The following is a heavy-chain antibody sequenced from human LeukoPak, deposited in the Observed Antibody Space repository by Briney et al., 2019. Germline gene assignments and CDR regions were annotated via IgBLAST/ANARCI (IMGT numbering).Heavy chain of an antibody. D-gene: IGHD3-10*01. CDR3: ARRIMVRGAVNWFDP. Sequence: SETLSLTCTVSGGSISSYYWSWIRQPPGKGLEWIGYVYYSGSTNYNPSLKSRVTISVDTSKNQFSLKLSSVTAADTAVYYCARRIMVRGAVNWFDPWGQGTLVTVSS. V-gene: IGHV4-59*01. CDR2: VYYSGST. CDR1: GGSISSYY. J-gene: IGHJ5*02.